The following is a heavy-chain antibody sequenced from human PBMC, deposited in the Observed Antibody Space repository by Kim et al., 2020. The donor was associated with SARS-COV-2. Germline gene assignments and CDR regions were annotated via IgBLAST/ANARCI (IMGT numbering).Heavy chain of an antibody. CDR3: ARLSHRYYFDY. V-gene: IGHV4-31*03. CDR1: GGSISSGGYY. Sequence: SETLSLTCTVSGGSISSGGYYWSWIRQHPGKGLEWIGYIYYSGSTYYNPSLKSRVTISVDTSKNQFSLKLSSVTAADTAVYYCARLSHRYYFDYWGQGTLVTVSS. CDR2: IYYSGST. J-gene: IGHJ4*02.